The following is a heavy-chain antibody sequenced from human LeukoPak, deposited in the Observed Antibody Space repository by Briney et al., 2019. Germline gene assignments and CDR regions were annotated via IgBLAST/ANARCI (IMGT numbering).Heavy chain of an antibody. D-gene: IGHD5-24*01. V-gene: IGHV1-46*01. Sequence: ASVKVSCKASGYSFTSHYMHWVRQAPGQGLEWMGLINPRGTSTIYAQKFQGRVTMTTDASTSTVYMELNNLRSEDTAMYYCATSRRDGYNVGYWGQGTLVTVSS. CDR2: INPRGTST. J-gene: IGHJ4*02. CDR1: GYSFTSHY. CDR3: ATSRRDGYNVGY.